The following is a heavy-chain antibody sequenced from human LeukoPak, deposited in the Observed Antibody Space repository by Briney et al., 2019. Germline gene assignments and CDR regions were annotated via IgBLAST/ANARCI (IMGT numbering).Heavy chain of an antibody. CDR2: IKEDGSAQ. CDR3: ATSSNAPGNH. Sequence: GGSLRLSCAASGFTFNGYWMSWVRQAPGKGLEWVANIKEDGSAQYYVGSVKGRFTISRDNAKNSLNLQMSSLRAEDPAVYYCATSSNAPGNHWGQGTLVTVSS. V-gene: IGHV3-7*01. J-gene: IGHJ5*02. D-gene: IGHD2-2*01. CDR1: GFTFNGYW.